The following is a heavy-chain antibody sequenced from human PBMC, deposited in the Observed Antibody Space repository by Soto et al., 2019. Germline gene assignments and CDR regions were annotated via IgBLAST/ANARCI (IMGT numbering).Heavy chain of an antibody. D-gene: IGHD3-10*02. Sequence: SETLSLTCTVSGGSITNSNFYWGWIRQSPGQGLEWIGSLDYSGSTYYNPSLKSRVTVSVDTSKNQFSLKLPSVTAEDTAVYFCAKGFNYYGRGTLKLDSWGLGTLVTVSS. CDR2: LDYSGST. V-gene: IGHV4-39*01. J-gene: IGHJ4*02. CDR1: GGSITNSNFY. CDR3: AKGFNYYGRGTLKLDS.